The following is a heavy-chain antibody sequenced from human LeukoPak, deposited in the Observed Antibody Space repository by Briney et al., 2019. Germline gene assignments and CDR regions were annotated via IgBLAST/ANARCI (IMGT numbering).Heavy chain of an antibody. J-gene: IGHJ5*02. CDR2: INPNSGDT. D-gene: IGHD3-10*01. CDR3: AKPGGSGTFYNGGYNWFDP. CDR1: GYTFTDYY. V-gene: IGHV1-2*02. Sequence: ASVKVSCKASGYTFTDYYMHWVRQAPGQGLEWMGWINPNSGDTKYARKFQGRVTMTRDTSISTAYMEVNRLRSDDTAVYYCAKPGGSGTFYNGGYNWFDPWGQGTLVTVSS.